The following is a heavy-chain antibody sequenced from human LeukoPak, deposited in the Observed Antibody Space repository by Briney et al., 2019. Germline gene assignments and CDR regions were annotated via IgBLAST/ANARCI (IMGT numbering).Heavy chain of an antibody. CDR2: IYYSGST. V-gene: IGHV4-39*07. CDR1: GGSISSSSYY. J-gene: IGHJ4*02. D-gene: IGHD2-15*01. CDR3: ARGVVVVAVYFDY. Sequence: SETLSLTCTVSGGSISSSSYYWGWIRQPPGKGLEWIGSIYYSGSTYYNPPLKSRVTISVDTSKNQFSLKLSSVTAADTAVYYCARGVVVVAVYFDYWGQGTLVTVSS.